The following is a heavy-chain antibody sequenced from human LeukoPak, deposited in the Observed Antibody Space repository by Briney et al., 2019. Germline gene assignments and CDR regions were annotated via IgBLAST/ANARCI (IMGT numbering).Heavy chain of an antibody. CDR1: GFTFDYYA. Sequence: GGSLRLSCAASGFTFDYYAMHWVRQAPGKGLEWVSGVSGSGTTTYYSDSVKGRFTISRDNSKSKVYLHMSSLRDEDTALYYCAKGYDILSAYLDYWGQGTLVTVSS. D-gene: IGHD3-9*01. V-gene: IGHV3-23*01. J-gene: IGHJ4*02. CDR3: AKGYDILSAYLDY. CDR2: VSGSGTTT.